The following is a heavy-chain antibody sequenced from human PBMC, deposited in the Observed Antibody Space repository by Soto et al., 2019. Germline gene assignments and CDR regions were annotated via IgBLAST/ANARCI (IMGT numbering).Heavy chain of an antibody. Sequence: QVQLVQSGAEVKKPGASVKVSCKASGYTFTSYVISWVRQAPGQGLEWMGWISAYNGNTNYAQKLQGRVTMSTDTSKTASYMTLRSLRSDDTAVYYCARERATAPEYWGQGTLVTVSA. J-gene: IGHJ4*02. CDR1: GYTFTSYV. CDR3: ARERATAPEY. CDR2: ISAYNGNT. V-gene: IGHV1-18*01.